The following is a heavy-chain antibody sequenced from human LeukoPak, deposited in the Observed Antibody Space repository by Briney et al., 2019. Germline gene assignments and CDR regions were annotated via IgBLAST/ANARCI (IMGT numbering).Heavy chain of an antibody. CDR2: MNPNSGNT. Sequence: ASVKVSCKASGYTFTTYDINWVRQATGQGLEWMGWMNPNSGNTGYAQKFQGRVTMTRNTSISTAYMELSSLRSEDTAVYYCALDYGGNWDAFDIWGQGTMVTVSS. D-gene: IGHD4-23*01. J-gene: IGHJ3*02. CDR1: GYTFTTYD. V-gene: IGHV1-8*02. CDR3: ALDYGGNWDAFDI.